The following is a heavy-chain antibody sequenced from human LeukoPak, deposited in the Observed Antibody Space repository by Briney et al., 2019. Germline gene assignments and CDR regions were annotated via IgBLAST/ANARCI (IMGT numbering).Heavy chain of an antibody. CDR3: AHRQSAYCGGDCPWDNWFDP. J-gene: IGHJ5*02. V-gene: IGHV2-5*01. CDR1: GFSLSTSGVG. CDR2: IYWNDDK. Sequence: SGPTLVNPTQTLTLTCTFSGFSLSTSGVGVGWIRQPPGKALEWLALIYWNDDKRYSPSLKSRLTITKDTSKNQVVLTMTNMDPVDTATYYCAHRQSAYCGGDCPWDNWFDPWGQGTLVTVSS. D-gene: IGHD2-21*01.